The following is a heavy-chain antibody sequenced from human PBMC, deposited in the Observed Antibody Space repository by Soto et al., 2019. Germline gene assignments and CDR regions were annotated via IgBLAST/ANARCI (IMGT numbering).Heavy chain of an antibody. V-gene: IGHV3-21*01. Sequence: CAASGFXFSXYXXXXXXQAPXXXLXWVSSISSSSSYIYYADSVKGRFTISRDNAKNSLYLQMNSLRAEDTAVYYCARGRPFNWNRQFYYYGMDVWGQGTTVTVS. D-gene: IGHD1-20*01. CDR1: GFXFSXYX. J-gene: IGHJ6*02. CDR2: ISSSSSYI. CDR3: ARGRPFNWNRQFYYYGMDV.